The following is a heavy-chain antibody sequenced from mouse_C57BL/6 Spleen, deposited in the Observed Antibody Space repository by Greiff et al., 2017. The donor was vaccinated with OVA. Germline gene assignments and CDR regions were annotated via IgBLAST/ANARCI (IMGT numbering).Heavy chain of an antibody. CDR2: IDPSDSET. CDR3: AGGVVYECGHYWAMGY. CDR1: GYTFTSYW. V-gene: IGHV1-52*01. Sequence: VQLQQPGAELVRPGSSVKLSCKASGYTFTSYWMHWVKQRPIQGLEWIGNIDPSDSETHYNQKFKDKATLTVDKSSSTAYMQLSSLTSEDSAVYYCAGGVVYECGHYWAMGYWGQGTSVTVSS. J-gene: IGHJ4*01. D-gene: IGHD2-3*01.